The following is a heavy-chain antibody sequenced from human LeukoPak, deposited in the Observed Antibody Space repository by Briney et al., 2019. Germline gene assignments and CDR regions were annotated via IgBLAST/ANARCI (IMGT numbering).Heavy chain of an antibody. J-gene: IGHJ5*02. Sequence: SETLSLTCTVSGGSISSSSYYWGWIRQPPGKGLEWIGSIYYSGSTYYNPSLKSRVTISVDTSKNQFSLKLSSVTAADTAVYYCARDHSIAAAFDPWGQGTLVTVSS. CDR1: GGSISSSSYY. V-gene: IGHV4-39*07. D-gene: IGHD6-13*01. CDR2: IYYSGST. CDR3: ARDHSIAAAFDP.